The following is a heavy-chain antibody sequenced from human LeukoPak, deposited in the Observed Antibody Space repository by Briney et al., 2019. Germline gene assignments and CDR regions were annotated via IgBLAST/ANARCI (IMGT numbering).Heavy chain of an antibody. CDR2: INPGDGST. J-gene: IGHJ1*01. CDR3: ATAPYSSGSFQH. V-gene: IGHV1-46*01. CDR1: GYTFTSYY. D-gene: IGHD3-22*01. Sequence: ASVKVSCKASGYTFTSYYMHWVRQAPGQGLELMGIINPGDGSTSYTQKFQGRVTMTRDTSTSTVFLDLSSLRSEDTAVYYCATAPYSSGSFQHWGQGTLVTVSS.